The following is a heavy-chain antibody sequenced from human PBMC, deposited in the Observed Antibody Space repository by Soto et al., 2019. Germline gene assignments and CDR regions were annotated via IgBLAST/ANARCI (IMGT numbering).Heavy chain of an antibody. CDR2: INPSGGST. CDR1: GYTFTSYY. CDR3: ARERGTLTRITMIVVVITGYGMDV. Sequence: AASVKVSCKASGYTFTSYYMHWVRQAPGQGLEWMGIINPSGGSTSYAQKFQGRVTMTRDTSTSTVYMELSSLRSEDTAVYYCARERGTLTRITMIVVVITGYGMDVWGQGTTVTVSS. D-gene: IGHD3-22*01. V-gene: IGHV1-46*01. J-gene: IGHJ6*02.